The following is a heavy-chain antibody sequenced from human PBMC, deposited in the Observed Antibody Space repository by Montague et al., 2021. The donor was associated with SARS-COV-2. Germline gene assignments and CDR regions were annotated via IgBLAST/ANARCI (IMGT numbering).Heavy chain of an antibody. CDR2: ISSSSYI. Sequence: SLRLSCAASGFTFSSYRMNWVRRAPGKGLEWVSSISSSSYIYYADSVKGRFTISRDNAKNSLYLQMNSLRAEDTAVYYCASYQNYYYYGMDVWGQGTTVTVSS. J-gene: IGHJ6*02. D-gene: IGHD2-2*01. CDR3: ASYQNYYYYGMDV. CDR1: GFTFSSYR. V-gene: IGHV3-21*01.